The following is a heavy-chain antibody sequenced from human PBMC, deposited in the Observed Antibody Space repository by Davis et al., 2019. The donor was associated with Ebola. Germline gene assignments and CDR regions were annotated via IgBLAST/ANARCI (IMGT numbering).Heavy chain of an antibody. CDR3: TRGIARRRSGSWFDP. CDR2: MNPDSGNT. D-gene: IGHD2-15*01. J-gene: IGHJ5*02. CDR1: GYTFTTYD. Sequence: AASVKVSCKASGYTFTTYDINWVRQATGQGLEWMGWMNPDSGNTGYAQKFQGRVTMTRDTSTTTAYMELSSLSSDDTAVYYCTRGIARRRSGSWFDPWGQGTPVTVSS. V-gene: IGHV1-8*01.